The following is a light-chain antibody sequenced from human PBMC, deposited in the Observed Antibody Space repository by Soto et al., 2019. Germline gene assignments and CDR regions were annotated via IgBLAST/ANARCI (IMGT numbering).Light chain of an antibody. CDR3: QQSFTAPWT. CDR2: TTS. CDR1: QSISTF. J-gene: IGKJ1*01. V-gene: IGKV1-39*01. Sequence: DIQMTQSPSSLSASVGDRVTVTCRASQSISTFLNWYQQKPGKAPNLLIYTTSTLHGGVPSRFSGSGSGTYFTLTISSLQPEDFATYYCQQSFTAPWTFGQGTRVEIK.